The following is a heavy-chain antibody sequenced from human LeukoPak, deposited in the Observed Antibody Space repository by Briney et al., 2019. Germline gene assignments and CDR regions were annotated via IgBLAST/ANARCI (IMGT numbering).Heavy chain of an antibody. D-gene: IGHD6-13*01. CDR1: SGSIRSYY. J-gene: IGHJ4*02. Sequence: SETLSLTCSVSSGSIRSYYWNWIRQPAGQGLEWIGRIYSTGSTNYNPSLKSRVTVSIDTSKKQFSLKVNSVTAADTAVYYCARDKGGSSSLDYWGQGTLVTVSS. CDR3: ARDKGGSSSLDY. V-gene: IGHV4-4*07. CDR2: IYSTGST.